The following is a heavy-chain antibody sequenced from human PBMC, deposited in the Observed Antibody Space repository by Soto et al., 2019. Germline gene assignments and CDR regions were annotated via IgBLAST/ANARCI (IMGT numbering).Heavy chain of an antibody. V-gene: IGHV1-69*08. CDR3: ARDGPAAIAAAGLLNVIDP. CDR1: GGTFSSYT. J-gene: IGHJ5*02. CDR2: IIPILGIA. D-gene: IGHD6-13*01. Sequence: QVQLVQSGAEVKKPGSSVKVSCKASGGTFSSYTISWVRQAPGQGLEWMGRIIPILGIANYAQKFQGRVTITADKXXSXAXXELSSLRSEDTAVYYCARDGPAAIAAAGLLNVIDPWGQGTLVTISS.